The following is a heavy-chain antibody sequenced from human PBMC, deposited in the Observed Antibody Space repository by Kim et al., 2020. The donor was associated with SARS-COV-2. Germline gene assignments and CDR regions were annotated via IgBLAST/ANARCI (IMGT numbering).Heavy chain of an antibody. V-gene: IGHV3-30*18. CDR1: GFTFSSYG. Sequence: GGSLRLSCAASGFTFSSYGMHWVRQAPGKGLEWVAVISYDGSNKYYADSVKGRFTISRDNSKNTLYLQMNSLRAEDTAVYYCAKDVLVVVPAAPGYWGQGTLVTVSS. D-gene: IGHD2-2*01. J-gene: IGHJ4*02. CDR2: ISYDGSNK. CDR3: AKDVLVVVPAAPGY.